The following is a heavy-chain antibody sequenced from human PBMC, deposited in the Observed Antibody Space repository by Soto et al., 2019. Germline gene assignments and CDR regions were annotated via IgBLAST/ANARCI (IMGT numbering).Heavy chain of an antibody. Sequence: EVPLLESGGGLVQPGGSLRLSCAASQFTFSYYAMGWVRQAPGKGLEWVSLISGAGGSTNYADSVKGRFPISRDNSENTLHLQMNSLSAEDTAVYYCATGRRPFELWGRGTRVIFSS. J-gene: IGHJ2*01. V-gene: IGHV3-23*01. CDR1: QFTFSYYA. CDR3: ATGRRPFEL. CDR2: ISGAGGST.